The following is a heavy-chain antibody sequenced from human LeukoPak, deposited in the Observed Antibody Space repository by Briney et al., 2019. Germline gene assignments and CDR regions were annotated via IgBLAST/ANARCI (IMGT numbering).Heavy chain of an antibody. Sequence: PGGSLRLSCAASGFTFSTYYMQWVRQGPGKELVWLARINPDGSRTSYADSVKGRFTISRDNGEKTLHLQMSSLRAEDTGVYYCASTPRYMDVWGKGTTVTVSS. CDR3: ASTPRYMDV. CDR1: GFTFSTYY. CDR2: INPDGSRT. V-gene: IGHV3-74*01. J-gene: IGHJ6*03.